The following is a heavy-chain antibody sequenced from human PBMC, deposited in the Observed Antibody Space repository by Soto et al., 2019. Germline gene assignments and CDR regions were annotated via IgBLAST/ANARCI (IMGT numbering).Heavy chain of an antibody. CDR1: GYTFTRNA. D-gene: IGHD3-9*01. V-gene: IGHV1-3*01. CDR2: IDAGNGNT. J-gene: IGHJ4*02. Sequence: QVQLVQSGAEVKKPGASVILYCKASGYTFTRNAIHWVRQAPGQRLEWIGKIDAGNGNTKYSQKFQDRVTIARDTSASAVYMELNTLESEDTSIYFCARSETGYSRCAYWGQGTLVTVSS. CDR3: ARSETGYSRCAY.